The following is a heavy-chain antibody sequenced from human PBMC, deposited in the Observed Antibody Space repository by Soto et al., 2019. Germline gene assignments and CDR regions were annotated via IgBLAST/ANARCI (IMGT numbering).Heavy chain of an antibody. CDR2: IYYSGST. CDR1: GGSISSYY. D-gene: IGHD6-6*01. Sequence: PSETLSLTCTVSGGSISSYYWSWIRQPPGKGLEWIGYIYYSGSTNYNPSLKSRVTLSVDTSKNRFALTVSSVSAADTAVYYCARVARSSSSDWLDAWGQGTLVTVSS. V-gene: IGHV4-59*01. J-gene: IGHJ5*02. CDR3: ARVARSSSSDWLDA.